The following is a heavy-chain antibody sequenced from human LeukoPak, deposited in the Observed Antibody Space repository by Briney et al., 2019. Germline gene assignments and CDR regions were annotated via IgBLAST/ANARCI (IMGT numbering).Heavy chain of an antibody. V-gene: IGHV3-23*01. CDR2: ISGSGGST. CDR1: GFSLSSYG. D-gene: IGHD1-26*01. J-gene: IGHJ4*02. CDR3: AKASSRELLSTWDY. Sequence: GGSLGLSCTVSGFSLSSYGMSWVRQAPGKGLEWVSAISGSGGSTYYADSVKGRFTISRDNSKNTLYLQMNSLRAEDTAVYYCAKASSRELLSTWDYWGQGTLVTVSS.